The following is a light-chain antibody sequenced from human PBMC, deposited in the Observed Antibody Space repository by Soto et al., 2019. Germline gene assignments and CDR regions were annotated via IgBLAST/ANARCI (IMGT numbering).Light chain of an antibody. V-gene: IGKV3-20*01. CDR2: GAS. Sequence: TLSLWWGERATLSCSASRSVSSTYLAWYQQKPGQAPRLLIYGASSRATDIPDRFIGSGSGTDMTFTFGLLEPADLPFYYSRHSGRLLRTFGQGTKVDIK. J-gene: IGKJ1*01. CDR3: RHSGRLLRT. CDR1: RSVSSTY.